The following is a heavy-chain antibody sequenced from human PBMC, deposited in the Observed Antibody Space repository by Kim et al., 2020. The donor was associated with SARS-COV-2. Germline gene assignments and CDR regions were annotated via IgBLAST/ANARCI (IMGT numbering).Heavy chain of an antibody. CDR3: ARHGSGWPYFYY. CDR2: ISAYNGNT. J-gene: IGHJ4*02. Sequence: ASVKVSCKASGDTFISYGISWVRQAPGQGLEWMGWISAYNGNTNYAQKLQGRVTMTTDTSTSTAYMELRSLRSDDTAVYYCARHGSGWPYFYYWGQGTLVTVSS. V-gene: IGHV1-18*01. CDR1: GDTFISYG. D-gene: IGHD6-19*01.